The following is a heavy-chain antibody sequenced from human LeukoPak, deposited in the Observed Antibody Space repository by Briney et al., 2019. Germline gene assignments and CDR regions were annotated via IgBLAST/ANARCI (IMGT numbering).Heavy chain of an antibody. Sequence: GGSLRLSCAASGFTFSSYWMSWVRQAPGKGLEWVANIKQDGSEKYYVDSVKGRFTISRDNAKNSLYLQMNSLRAEDTAVYYCARVNRRALERRLYYFDYWGQGTLVTVSS. J-gene: IGHJ4*02. CDR3: ARVNRRALERRLYYFDY. CDR1: GFTFSSYW. CDR2: IKQDGSEK. V-gene: IGHV3-7*01. D-gene: IGHD1-1*01.